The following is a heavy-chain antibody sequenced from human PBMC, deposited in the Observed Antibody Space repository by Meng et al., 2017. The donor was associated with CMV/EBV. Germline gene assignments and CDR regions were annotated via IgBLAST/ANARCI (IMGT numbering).Heavy chain of an antibody. Sequence: GGSLRLSCAACGFTFSSYDMHWVRQATGKGLEWVSAISGSGGSTYYADSVKGRFTISRDNSKNTLYLQMNSLRAEDTAVYYCAKDLDSSSWNYYYYGMDVRGQGTTVTVSS. CDR3: AKDLDSSSWNYYYYGMDV. D-gene: IGHD6-13*01. J-gene: IGHJ6*02. CDR1: GFTFSSYD. V-gene: IGHV3-23*01. CDR2: ISGSGGST.